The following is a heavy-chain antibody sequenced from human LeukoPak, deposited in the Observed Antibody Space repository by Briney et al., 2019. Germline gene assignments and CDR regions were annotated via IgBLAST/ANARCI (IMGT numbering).Heavy chain of an antibody. D-gene: IGHD3-3*01. Sequence: ASVKVSCKASGGTFSSYAISWVRQAPGQGLEWMGGIIPIFGTANYAQKFQGRVTITADKSTSTAYMELSSLRSEDTAVYYCARGVDWSGSTHFDYWGQGTLVTVSS. CDR1: GGTFSSYA. CDR3: ARGVDWSGSTHFDY. J-gene: IGHJ4*02. V-gene: IGHV1-69*06. CDR2: IIPIFGTA.